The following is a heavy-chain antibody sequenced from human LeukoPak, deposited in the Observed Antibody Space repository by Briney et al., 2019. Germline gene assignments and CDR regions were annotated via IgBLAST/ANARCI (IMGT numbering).Heavy chain of an antibody. Sequence: ASVRVSCKASGYTFTSYHIHWVRQVPGQGLEWMGVINPSEGSTDYAQKFQDRVSLTRDTSTSTVYMDLSRLRCEDTAVYYCARSDKMDVWAQGTTVTVSS. J-gene: IGHJ6*02. CDR1: GYTFTSYH. CDR2: INPSEGST. CDR3: ARSDKMDV. V-gene: IGHV1-46*01.